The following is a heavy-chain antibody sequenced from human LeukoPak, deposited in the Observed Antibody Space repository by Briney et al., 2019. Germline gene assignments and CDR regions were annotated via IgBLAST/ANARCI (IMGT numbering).Heavy chain of an antibody. CDR2: IYYSGST. Sequence: SETLSLTCTVSGGSISSSSYYWGWIRQPPGKGLEWIGYIYYSGSTNYNPSLKSRVTITVDTSKNQFSLKLSSVTAADTAVYYCARGGYGDQVFADYWGQGTLVTVSS. D-gene: IGHD4-17*01. V-gene: IGHV4-61*05. J-gene: IGHJ4*02. CDR3: ARGGYGDQVFADY. CDR1: GGSISSSSYY.